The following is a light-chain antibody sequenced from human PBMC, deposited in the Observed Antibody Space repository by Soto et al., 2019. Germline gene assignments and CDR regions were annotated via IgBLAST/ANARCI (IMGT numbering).Light chain of an antibody. CDR2: GAS. CDR3: QQFGSSPIT. Sequence: EIVLTQSPGTLSLPPGERATLSCRASQSVSSSYLAWYQQKPGQAPRLLIYGASSRATGIPDRFSGSGSGTDFTLTISRLEPEDSAIYYCQQFGSSPITFGQGTRLEIK. CDR1: QSVSSSY. V-gene: IGKV3-20*01. J-gene: IGKJ5*01.